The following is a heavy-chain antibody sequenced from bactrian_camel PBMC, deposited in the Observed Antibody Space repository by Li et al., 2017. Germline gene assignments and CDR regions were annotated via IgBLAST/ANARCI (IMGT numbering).Heavy chain of an antibody. D-gene: IGHD1*01. CDR1: GFTFRTTP. Sequence: VQLVESGGGLAQLGRTVTLSCTAQGFTFRTTPMGWLRQPPGKAMEWVSDISASGATADYETFAKGRFTISRDNGKNTVYLQMNSLEPEDTAMYYCATEERSLIGEPCKNAQMARPMDYWGKGTQVTVS. CDR2: ISASGATA. J-gene: IGHJ7*01. V-gene: IGHV3-1*01.